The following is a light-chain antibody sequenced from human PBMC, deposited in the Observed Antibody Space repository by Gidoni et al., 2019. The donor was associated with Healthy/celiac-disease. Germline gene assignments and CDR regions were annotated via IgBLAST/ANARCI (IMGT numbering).Light chain of an antibody. CDR1: SSDVGGYNY. CDR2: DVS. J-gene: IGLJ1*01. Sequence: QFALTQPASVSGSPGQSITIFCIGTSSDVGGYNYVSWYQQHPGKAPKLMIYDVSNRPSGVSKRFSGAKAGNTASLTISGLQAEDEADYYCSSYTRSSTPYVFGTGTKVTVL. V-gene: IGLV2-14*01. CDR3: SSYTRSSTPYV.